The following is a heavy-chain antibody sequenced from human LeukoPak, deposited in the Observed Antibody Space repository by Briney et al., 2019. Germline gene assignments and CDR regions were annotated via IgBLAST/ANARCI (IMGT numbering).Heavy chain of an antibody. Sequence: GGSLRLSCAASGCTVSSYAMSWVRQAPGKGLEWVSAISGSGYSTYYADSVKGRFTISRDNSKNTLYLQMNSLRAEDTAVYYCAKEAGYSGYDYPDYWGQGTLVTVSS. CDR2: ISGSGYST. D-gene: IGHD5-12*01. V-gene: IGHV3-23*01. CDR1: GCTVSSYA. J-gene: IGHJ4*02. CDR3: AKEAGYSGYDYPDY.